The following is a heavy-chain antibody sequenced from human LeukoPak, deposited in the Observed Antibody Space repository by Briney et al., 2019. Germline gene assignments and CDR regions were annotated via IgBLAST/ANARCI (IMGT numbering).Heavy chain of an antibody. CDR2: INQSGST. D-gene: IGHD5-12*01. Sequence: SETLSLTCAVYGGSFRGYYWSWIRQPPGKGLEWIGEINQSGSTNYNPSLKSRVTISVDTSKTQFSLKLSSVTAADTAVYYCARGQSSEWLRTYYYYYGMDVWGKGTTVTVSS. V-gene: IGHV4-34*01. CDR1: GGSFRGYY. J-gene: IGHJ6*04. CDR3: ARGQSSEWLRTYYYYYGMDV.